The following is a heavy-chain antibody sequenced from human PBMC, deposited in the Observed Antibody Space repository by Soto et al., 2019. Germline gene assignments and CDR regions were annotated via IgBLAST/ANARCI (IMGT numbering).Heavy chain of an antibody. CDR1: GYTFTSYY. CDR2: ISPSGGST. V-gene: IGHV1-46*01. CDR3: ARQPPYSSSSGLLDY. Sequence: ASVKVSCEASGYTFTSYYMQWVRQAPGQGLEWMGIISPSGGSTSYAQKFQGRVTMTRDTSTSTVYMELSSLRSEDTAVYYCARQPPYSSSSGLLDYWGQGTMVTVYS. J-gene: IGHJ4*02. D-gene: IGHD6-6*01.